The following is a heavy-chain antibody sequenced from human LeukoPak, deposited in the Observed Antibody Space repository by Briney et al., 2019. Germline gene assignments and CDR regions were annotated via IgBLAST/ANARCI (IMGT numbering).Heavy chain of an antibody. Sequence: GGSLRLSCAASGFTFSSYGMHWVRQAPGKGLEWVAFIRYDGSNKYYADSVKGRFTISRDNSKNTLYLQMNSLRAEDTAVYYCAKDEFRYCSSTSCYGTNYWGQGTLVTVSS. V-gene: IGHV3-30*02. D-gene: IGHD2-2*01. CDR1: GFTFSSYG. CDR3: AKDEFRYCSSTSCYGTNY. J-gene: IGHJ4*02. CDR2: IRYDGSNK.